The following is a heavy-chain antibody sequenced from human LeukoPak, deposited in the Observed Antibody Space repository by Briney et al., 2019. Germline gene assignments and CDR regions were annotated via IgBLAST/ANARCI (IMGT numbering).Heavy chain of an antibody. CDR3: ARVVGYPYYFDY. D-gene: IGHD6-25*01. Sequence: PGRSLRLSCAASGFTFSSYGMHWVRQAPGKGLEWVAVISYDGSNKYYADSVKGRFTISRDNSKNTLYLQMGSLRADDMAVYYCARVVGYPYYFDYWGQGTLVTVSS. V-gene: IGHV3-30*03. J-gene: IGHJ4*02. CDR2: ISYDGSNK. CDR1: GFTFSSYG.